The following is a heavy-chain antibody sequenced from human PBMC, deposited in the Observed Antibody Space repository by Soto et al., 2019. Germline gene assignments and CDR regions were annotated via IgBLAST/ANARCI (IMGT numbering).Heavy chain of an antibody. CDR1: GFTFSSYA. D-gene: IGHD3-22*01. CDR3: ARDCDYDSLRCYYYSGMDV. Sequence: QVQVVESGGGVVQPGRSLRLSCAASGFTFSSYAMHSVRQAPGKGLERVALISKDGNNKYYADSVTGRFTISRDNSNNALYLQVNSLRPEDTAVYYCARDCDYDSLRCYYYSGMDVWGQGTTVTVSS. CDR2: ISKDGNNK. V-gene: IGHV3-30-3*01. J-gene: IGHJ6*02.